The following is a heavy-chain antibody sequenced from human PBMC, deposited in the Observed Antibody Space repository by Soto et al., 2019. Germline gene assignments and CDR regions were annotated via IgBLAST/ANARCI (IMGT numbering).Heavy chain of an antibody. CDR2: FDPEDGET. D-gene: IGHD5-18*01. CDR1: GYTLTELS. J-gene: IGHJ3*02. Sequence: ASVKVSCKVSGYTLTELSMHWVRQAPGKGLEWMGGFDPEDGETIYAQKFQGRVTMTEDTSTDTAYMELSSLRYEDTAVYYCTTLTDTSSRYSYGRTDAFDIWGQGTMVTVSS. V-gene: IGHV1-24*01. CDR3: TTLTDTSSRYSYGRTDAFDI.